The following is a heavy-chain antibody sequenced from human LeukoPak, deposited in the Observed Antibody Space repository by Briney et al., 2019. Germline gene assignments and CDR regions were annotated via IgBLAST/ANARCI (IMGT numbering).Heavy chain of an antibody. V-gene: IGHV3-21*04. Sequence: PGGSLRLSCAASGFTFSSYWMSWVRQAPGKGLEWVSYISNSGNNIYYADSVKGRFTISRDNAKNSLYLQMTSLRAEDTAMYYCARGSPGDWGQGTLVTVSS. J-gene: IGHJ4*02. CDR3: ARGSPGD. CDR1: GFTFSSYW. CDR2: ISNSGNNI.